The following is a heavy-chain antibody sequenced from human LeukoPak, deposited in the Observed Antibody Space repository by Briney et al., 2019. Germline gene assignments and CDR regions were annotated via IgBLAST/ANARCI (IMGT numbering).Heavy chain of an antibody. CDR2: IYYSGST. CDR1: GGSISSSSYY. Sequence: SETLSLTCTVSGGSISSSSYYWGWIRQPPGKGLEWIGSIYYSGSTYYNPSLKSRVTISVDTSKNQFSLKLSSVTAADTAVYYCASPPNYYDSSGYGTSPRSYYYYMDVWGKGTTVTVSS. CDR3: ASPPNYYDSSGYGTSPRSYYYYMDV. D-gene: IGHD3-22*01. J-gene: IGHJ6*03. V-gene: IGHV4-39*07.